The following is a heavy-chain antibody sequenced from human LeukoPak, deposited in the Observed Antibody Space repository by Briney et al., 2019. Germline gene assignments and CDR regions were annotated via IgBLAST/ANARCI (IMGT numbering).Heavy chain of an antibody. V-gene: IGHV1-8*01. J-gene: IGHJ6*02. CDR1: GYTFTSYD. CDR2: MNPNSGST. D-gene: IGHD4-17*01. Sequence: ASVKVSCKASGYTFTSYDINWVRQATGQGLEWVGWMNPNSGSTGYAQKFQGRVTMTRNTSTSTAYMELSSLRSEDTAVYYCARGPWVTSRYYYYYGMDVWGQGTTVTVSS. CDR3: ARGPWVTSRYYYYYGMDV.